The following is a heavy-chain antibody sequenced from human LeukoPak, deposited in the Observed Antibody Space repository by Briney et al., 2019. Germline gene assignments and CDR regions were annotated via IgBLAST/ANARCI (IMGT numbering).Heavy chain of an antibody. CDR3: ARGNTYYYDSSGYYFGPRYYYYYMDV. Sequence: KTSETLSLTCAVYGGSFSGYYWSWIRQLPGKGLEWIGEINHSGSTNYNPSLKSRVTISVDTSKNQFSLKLSSVTAADTAVYYCARGNTYYYDSSGYYFGPRYYYYYMDVWGKGTTVTVSS. V-gene: IGHV4-34*01. J-gene: IGHJ6*03. D-gene: IGHD3-22*01. CDR2: INHSGST. CDR1: GGSFSGYY.